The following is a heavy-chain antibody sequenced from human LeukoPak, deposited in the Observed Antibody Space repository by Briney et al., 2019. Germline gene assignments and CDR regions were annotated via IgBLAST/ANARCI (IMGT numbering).Heavy chain of an antibody. D-gene: IGHD4-23*01. V-gene: IGHV3-23*01. CDR2: ISNNGGYT. CDR3: ARSFRQGLDYGGNSIQH. CDR1: GFTFSSSA. J-gene: IGHJ1*01. Sequence: GGSLRLSCAASGFTFSSSAMSWVRQAPGKGLEWVSAISNNGGYTYYADSVQGRFTISRDNSKSTLCLQMNSLRAEDTAVYYCARSFRQGLDYGGNSIQHWGQGTLVTVSS.